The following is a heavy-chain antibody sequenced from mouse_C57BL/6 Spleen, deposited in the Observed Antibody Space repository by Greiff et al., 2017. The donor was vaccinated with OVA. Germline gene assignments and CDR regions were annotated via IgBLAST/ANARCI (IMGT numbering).Heavy chain of an antibody. Sequence: EVQLHQSGPELVKPGASVKIPCKASGYTFTDYNMAWVKQSHGKSLEWIGDINPNNGGTIYNQKFKGKATLTVDKSSSTAYMELRSLTSEDTAVYYCARSGTRENYYARDYWGQGTSVTVSS. J-gene: IGHJ4*01. D-gene: IGHD3-1*01. CDR2: INPNNGGT. V-gene: IGHV1-18*01. CDR3: ARSGTRENYYARDY. CDR1: GYTFTDYN.